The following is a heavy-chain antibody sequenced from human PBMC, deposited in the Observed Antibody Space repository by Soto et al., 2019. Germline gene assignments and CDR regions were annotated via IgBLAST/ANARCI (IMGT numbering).Heavy chain of an antibody. CDR2: INPNSGGT. V-gene: IGHV1-2*04. CDR3: ARDHVVSRYNWNYFYYYGMDV. J-gene: IGHJ6*02. CDR1: GYTFTGYY. D-gene: IGHD1-20*01. Sequence: QVQLVQSGAEVKKPGASVKVSCKASGYTFTGYYMHWVRQAPGQGLEWMGWINPNSGGTNYAQKFQGWVTMTRDTSISTAYMELSRLRSDDTAVYYCARDHVVSRYNWNYFYYYGMDVWGQGTTVTVSS.